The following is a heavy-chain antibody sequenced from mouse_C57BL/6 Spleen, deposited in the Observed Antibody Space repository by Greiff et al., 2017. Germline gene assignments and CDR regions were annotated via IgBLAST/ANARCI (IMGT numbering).Heavy chain of an antibody. J-gene: IGHJ2*01. CDR3: ARYGGDYFYYYGSRGGFDY. Sequence: QVQLQQPGTELVKPGASVKLSCKASGYTFTSYWMHWVKQRPGQGLEWIGNINPSNGGTNYNEKFKSKATLTVDKSSSTAYMQLSSLTSEDSAVYYCARYGGDYFYYYGSRGGFDYWGQGTTLTVSS. D-gene: IGHD1-1*01. CDR2: INPSNGGT. V-gene: IGHV1-53*01. CDR1: GYTFTSYW.